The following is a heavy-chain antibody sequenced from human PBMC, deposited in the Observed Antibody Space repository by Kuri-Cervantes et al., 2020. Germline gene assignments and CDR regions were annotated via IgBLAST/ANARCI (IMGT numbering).Heavy chain of an antibody. V-gene: IGHV3-7*03. CDR1: GFTFSNYW. D-gene: IGHD3-3*01. J-gene: IGHJ4*02. CDR2: IKQDESEK. Sequence: GESLKISCVASGFTFSNYWMSWVRQAPGKGLEWVANIKQDESEKYYTDSVKGRFTISRDNSKNTLFLQMNSLRAEDTAVYYCARWSGTYYDYWGQGTLVTVSS. CDR3: ARWSGTYYDY.